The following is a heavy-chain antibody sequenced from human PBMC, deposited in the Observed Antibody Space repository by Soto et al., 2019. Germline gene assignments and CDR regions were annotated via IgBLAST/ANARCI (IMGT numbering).Heavy chain of an antibody. J-gene: IGHJ4*02. CDR1: GGSVSSGSYN. CDR2: FHYRGST. Sequence: KPSETLSLTCTVSGGSVSSGSYNWSWIRQPPGKGLEWIGSFHYRGSTNYTPSLKSRVTISLDTSNNEFSLRLTSVTAADTAVYYCAREAHSMTIAGRPFDYWGQGTLVTVSS. V-gene: IGHV4-61*01. CDR3: AREAHSMTIAGRPFDY. D-gene: IGHD6-6*01.